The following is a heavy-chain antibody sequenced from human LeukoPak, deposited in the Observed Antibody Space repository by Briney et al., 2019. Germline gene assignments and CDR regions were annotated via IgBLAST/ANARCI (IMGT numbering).Heavy chain of an antibody. CDR1: GVSFSSHG. CDR3: AGAYSGSPRAFGY. V-gene: IGHV3-21*01. J-gene: IGHJ4*02. CDR2: ISSSSSYI. Sequence: PGGSLRLSCAAYGVSFSSHGMNWVRQAPGKGLEWVSSISSSSSYIYYADSVKGRFTISRDNAKNSLYLQMNSLRAEDTAVYYCAGAYSGSPRAFGYWGQGTLVTVSS. D-gene: IGHD1-26*01.